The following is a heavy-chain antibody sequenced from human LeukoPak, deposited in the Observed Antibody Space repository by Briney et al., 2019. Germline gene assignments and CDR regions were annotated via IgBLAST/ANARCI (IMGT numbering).Heavy chain of an antibody. CDR3: AKAQSYGYSDY. CDR2: IQYDGNNN. Sequence: GVSVSLSCAASGFTLCSFDMHWVRQAPAKWLAGVAFIQYDGNNNYYADSVKGRLTITRDNSKNTLYLQMNSLKAEDSALYYCAKAQSYGYSDYWGQGTLVAVSS. V-gene: IGHV3-30*02. D-gene: IGHD3-16*01. J-gene: IGHJ4*02. CDR1: GFTLCSFD.